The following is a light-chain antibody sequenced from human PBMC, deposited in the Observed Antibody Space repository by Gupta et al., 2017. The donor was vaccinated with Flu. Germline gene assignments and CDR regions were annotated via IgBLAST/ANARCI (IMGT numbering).Light chain of an antibody. V-gene: IGKV1-33*01. CDR1: QDIRNY. J-gene: IGKJ3*01. CDR2: DAS. CDR3: QQYANVPPT. Sequence: EIQMTQSPSSLSASVGDRVTITCQATQDIRNYLNWYQQKPGKAPKLLIYDASNLETGVPSRFSGSGSGTDFTFTISSLQPEDIATYYCQQYANVPPTFGPGTKVDIK.